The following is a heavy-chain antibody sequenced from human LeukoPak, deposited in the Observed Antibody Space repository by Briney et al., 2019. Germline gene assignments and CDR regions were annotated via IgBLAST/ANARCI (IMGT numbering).Heavy chain of an antibody. CDR2: IYYSGGT. Sequence: SETLSLTCTVSGGSISSYYWNWFRQPPGKGLEWIGDIYYSGGTNYNPSLTSRVTMSVDTSKNQFSLKLRSVTAADTAVYYCARVYFGAIAVPGYYFDNWGQEPRVTVSS. D-gene: IGHD6-19*01. V-gene: IGHV4-59*01. CDR3: ARVYFGAIAVPGYYFDN. J-gene: IGHJ4*02. CDR1: GGSISSYY.